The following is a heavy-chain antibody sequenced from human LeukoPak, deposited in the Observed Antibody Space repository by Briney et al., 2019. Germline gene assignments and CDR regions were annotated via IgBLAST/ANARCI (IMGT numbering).Heavy chain of an antibody. Sequence: GGSLRLSCAASGFTFSSYAMSWVRQAPGKGLEWVSAISGSGGSTYYADSVKGRFTISRDNSKNTLYLQMNSLRAEDTAVYYCARPPSGSYHENYFDYWGQGTLVTVSS. CDR1: GFTFSSYA. V-gene: IGHV3-23*01. CDR3: ARPPSGSYHENYFDY. D-gene: IGHD1-26*01. J-gene: IGHJ4*02. CDR2: ISGSGGST.